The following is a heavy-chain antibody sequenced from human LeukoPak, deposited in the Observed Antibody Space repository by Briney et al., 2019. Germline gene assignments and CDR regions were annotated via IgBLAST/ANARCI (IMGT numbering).Heavy chain of an antibody. D-gene: IGHD1-7*01. J-gene: IGHJ6*02. CDR2: IYSGGST. CDR3: ARDWELRYYYYGMDV. V-gene: IGHV3-66*01. Sequence: GGSLRLSCVASGFTFSSYGVHCVRQAPGKGLEWVSVIYSGGSTYYADSVKGRFTISRDNSKNTLYLQMNSLRAEDTAVYYCARDWELRYYYYGMDVWGQGTTVTVSS. CDR1: GFTFSSYG.